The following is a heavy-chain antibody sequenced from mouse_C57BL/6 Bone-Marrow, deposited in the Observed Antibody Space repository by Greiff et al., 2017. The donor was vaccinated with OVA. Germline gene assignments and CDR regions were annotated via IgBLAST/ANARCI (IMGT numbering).Heavy chain of an antibody. V-gene: IGHV1-9*01. J-gene: IGHJ4*01. D-gene: IGHD1-1*01. CDR2: ILPGSGST. Sequence: VQLQQSGAELMKPGASVKLSCKATGYTFTGYWIEWVKQRPGHGLEWIGEILPGSGSTNSNEKFKGKATFTADTSSNTAYMQLSSLTTEDSAIYYCARSYYGSSYVGSYWGQGTSVTVSS. CDR1: GYTFTGYW. CDR3: ARSYYGSSYVGSY.